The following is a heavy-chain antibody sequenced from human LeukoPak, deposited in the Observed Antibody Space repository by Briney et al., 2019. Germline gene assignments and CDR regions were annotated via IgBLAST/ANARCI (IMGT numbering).Heavy chain of an antibody. CDR3: ARATSAAGLGGNDILTGYYRAYYYYYYMDV. Sequence: PGGTLRLSCAASEFTFRNYGMSWVRQAPGKGLEWVSGINWNGGSTGYADSVKGRFTISRDNAKNSLYLQMNSLRAEDTALYYCARATSAAGLGGNDILTGYYRAYYYYYYMDVWGKGTTVTVSS. D-gene: IGHD3-9*01. CDR2: INWNGGST. J-gene: IGHJ6*03. V-gene: IGHV3-20*04. CDR1: EFTFRNYG.